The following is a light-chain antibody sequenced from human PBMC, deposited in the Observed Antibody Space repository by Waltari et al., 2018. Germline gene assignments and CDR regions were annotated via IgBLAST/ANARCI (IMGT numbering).Light chain of an antibody. J-gene: IGLJ2*01. CDR2: DVT. CDR1: SSDVGGYNF. V-gene: IGLV2-14*03. Sequence: QSALTQPASVSGSPGQSITISCTGTSSDVGGYNFISWHQQHPGQAPKLMIYDVTNRPSGVSERFSGSKSGNSASLTISGLQAEDEADYYCSSYTSSNTVVFGGGTKLTVL. CDR3: SSYTSSNTVV.